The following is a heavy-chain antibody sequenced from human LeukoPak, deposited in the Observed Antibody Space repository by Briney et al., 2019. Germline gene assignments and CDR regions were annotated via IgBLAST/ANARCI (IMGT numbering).Heavy chain of an antibody. CDR3: AREVESGVMDV. D-gene: IGHD6-25*01. Sequence: GGSLRLSCAASGFTFSSYAMHWVRQAPGKGLEWVAVIPYDGSNKYYADSVRGRFTTSRDNSKNTLYLQMNSLRAEDTAVYYCAREVESGVMDVWGQGTTVTVSS. V-gene: IGHV3-30-3*01. J-gene: IGHJ6*02. CDR2: IPYDGSNK. CDR1: GFTFSSYA.